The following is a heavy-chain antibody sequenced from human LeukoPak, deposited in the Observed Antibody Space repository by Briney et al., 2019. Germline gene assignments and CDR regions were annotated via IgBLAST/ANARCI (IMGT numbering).Heavy chain of an antibody. V-gene: IGHV3-23*01. CDR3: GRGHWGLDY. Sequence: GGSLRLSCAASGFTFRNYAMSWVRQAPGKGLEWVSVISSSGGSTYYADSVKGRFTISRDNSENTLYLQINSLRAEDTAVYYCGRGHWGLDYWGQGALVTVSS. D-gene: IGHD7-27*01. J-gene: IGHJ4*02. CDR1: GFTFRNYA. CDR2: ISSSGGST.